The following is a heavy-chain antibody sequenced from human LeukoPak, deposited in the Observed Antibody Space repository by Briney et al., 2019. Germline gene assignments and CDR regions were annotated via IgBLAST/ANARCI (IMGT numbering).Heavy chain of an antibody. CDR2: IYSGGTT. Sequence: GGSLRLSCAASGFTISTNYMSWVRQAPGKGLEWVSVIYSGGTTNYADSVKDRFFISRDNSANTLYLQMNSLRVEDTAVYYCARAVAVAGDWDWFDSWGRGTLVTVSS. CDR3: ARAVAVAGDWDWFDS. V-gene: IGHV3-66*01. J-gene: IGHJ5*01. D-gene: IGHD6-19*01. CDR1: GFTISTNY.